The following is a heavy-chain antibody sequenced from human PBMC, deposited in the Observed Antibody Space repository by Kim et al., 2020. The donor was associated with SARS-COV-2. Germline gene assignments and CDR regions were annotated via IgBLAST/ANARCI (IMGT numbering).Heavy chain of an antibody. J-gene: IGHJ4*02. Sequence: PSLKSRVTISVDTSKNQFSLKLSSVTAADTAAYYCAREVVVAAAFRGFDYWGQGTLVTVSS. D-gene: IGHD2-15*01. V-gene: IGHV4-31*02. CDR3: AREVVVAAAFRGFDY.